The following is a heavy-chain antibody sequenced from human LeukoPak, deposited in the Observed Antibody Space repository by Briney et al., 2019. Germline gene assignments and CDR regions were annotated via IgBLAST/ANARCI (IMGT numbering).Heavy chain of an antibody. CDR1: GFTFDDYA. Sequence: GGSLRLSCAASGFTFDDYAMHWVRQAPGKGLEWVSGISWNSGSIVYADSVKGRFTISRDNAKNSLYLQMNSLREEDMSLYYCAKDYCSSTSCYFDYWGQGTLVTVSS. CDR3: AKDYCSSTSCYFDY. V-gene: IGHV3-9*03. J-gene: IGHJ4*02. CDR2: ISWNSGSI. D-gene: IGHD2-2*01.